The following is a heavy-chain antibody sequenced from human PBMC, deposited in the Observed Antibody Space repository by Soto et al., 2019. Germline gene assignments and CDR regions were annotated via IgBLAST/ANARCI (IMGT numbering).Heavy chain of an antibody. CDR1: GGSISSYY. V-gene: IGHV4-59*01. J-gene: IGHJ6*03. Sequence: SETLSLTCTVSGGSISSYYVSWIRQPPGKGLEWIGYIYYSGSTNYNPSLKSRVTISVDTSKNQFSLKLSSVTAADTAVYYCARDRRGYDILTGYYYYMDVWGKGTTVTVSS. D-gene: IGHD3-9*01. CDR2: IYYSGST. CDR3: ARDRRGYDILTGYYYYMDV.